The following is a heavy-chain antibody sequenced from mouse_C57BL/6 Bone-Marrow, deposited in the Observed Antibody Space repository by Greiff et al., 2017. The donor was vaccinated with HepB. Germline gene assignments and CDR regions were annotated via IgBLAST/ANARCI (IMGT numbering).Heavy chain of an antibody. CDR3: TTRQLRLLYAMDY. V-gene: IGHV14-4*01. CDR2: IDPENGDT. D-gene: IGHD3-2*02. CDR1: GFNIKDDY. J-gene: IGHJ4*01. Sequence: VQLKQSGAELVRPGASVKLSCTASGFNIKDDYMHWVKQRPEQGLEWIGWIDPENGDTEYASKFQGKASITADTSSNTAYLQLSSLTSEDTAVYYCTTRQLRLLYAMDYWGQGTSVTVSS.